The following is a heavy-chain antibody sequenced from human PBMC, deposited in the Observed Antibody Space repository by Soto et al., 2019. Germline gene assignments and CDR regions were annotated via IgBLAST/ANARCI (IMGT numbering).Heavy chain of an antibody. J-gene: IGHJ5*02. D-gene: IGHD2-8*01. CDR3: ARLSVSDWFDP. Sequence: QVHLQESGPGLVKPSETLSLTCTVSGGSISSDYWTWVRQPPGKGLEWIGYRYYSGTAKYNSSLKSRVTISVDTSKNQFYLTLSSVTVADTAEYYCARLSVSDWFDPWGQGIQVTVSS. CDR2: RYYSGTA. V-gene: IGHV4-59*01. CDR1: GGSISSDY.